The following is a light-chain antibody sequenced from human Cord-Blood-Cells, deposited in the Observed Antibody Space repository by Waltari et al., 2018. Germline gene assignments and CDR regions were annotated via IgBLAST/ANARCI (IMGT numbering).Light chain of an antibody. CDR1: SSAVGSYNL. CDR2: VVS. CDR3: CSYAGSSTWV. Sequence: SALTQPASVSGSPGQSITISCTGTSSAVGSYNLFSWYQQHPGKAPKLMIYVVSKRPSGVSKRFSGSKSGNTASLTISGLQAEDEADYYCCSYAGSSTWVFGGGTKLTVL. V-gene: IGLV2-23*02. J-gene: IGLJ3*02.